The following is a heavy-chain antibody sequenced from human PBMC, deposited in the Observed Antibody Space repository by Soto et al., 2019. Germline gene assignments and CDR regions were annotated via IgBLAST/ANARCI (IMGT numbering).Heavy chain of an antibody. CDR2: IKEDGSEK. V-gene: IGHV3-7*03. CDR1: GFTFSNYW. D-gene: IGHD6-19*01. Sequence: PGGSLRLSCAASGFTFSNYWMSWVRQVPGKGLAWVSNIKEDGSEKYYVDSVKGRFTISRDNAKNSVHLQMNSLRDEDTAVYYCVRFSILVSGRGRGAFFDYWGQGTLVTVSS. CDR3: VRFSILVSGRGRGAFFDY. J-gene: IGHJ4*02.